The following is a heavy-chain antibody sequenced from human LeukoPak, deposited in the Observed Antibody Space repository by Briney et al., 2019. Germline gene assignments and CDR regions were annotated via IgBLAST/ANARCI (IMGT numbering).Heavy chain of an antibody. V-gene: IGHV4-59*08. CDR2: IYHDGIT. CDR3: ARHDYYYDSSGYMTETNWFDP. Sequence: SETLSLTCNVSGVSISTHYWSWIRQSPGKGLEWIGYIYHDGITNYNPSLKSRVTISIDTSKNEFSLKLSSVTAADTAVYYCARHDYYYDSSGYMTETNWFDPWGQGTLVTVSS. D-gene: IGHD3-22*01. CDR1: GVSISTHY. J-gene: IGHJ5*02.